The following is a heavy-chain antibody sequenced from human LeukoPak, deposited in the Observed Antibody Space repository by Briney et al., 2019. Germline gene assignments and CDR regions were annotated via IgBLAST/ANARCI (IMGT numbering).Heavy chain of an antibody. CDR2: IYYSGST. D-gene: IGHD5-12*01. CDR3: ARDSLGYGGAGDI. Sequence: SETLSLTCTVSGGSISSYYWSWIRQPPGKGLEWIGYIYYSGSTNYNPSLKSRVAISVDTSKNQFSLKLSSVTAADTAVYYCARDSLGYGGAGDIWGQGTMVTVSS. CDR1: GGSISSYY. J-gene: IGHJ3*02. V-gene: IGHV4-59*01.